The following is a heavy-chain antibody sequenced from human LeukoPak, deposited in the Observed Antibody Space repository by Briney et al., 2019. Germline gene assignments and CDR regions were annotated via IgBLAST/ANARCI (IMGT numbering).Heavy chain of an antibody. Sequence: PSGTLSLTCTVSGGSISSYYWSWIRRPPGKGLEWIGFIHYSGSTNYKPSLKSRVTISVDTSKDQFSLRLNSVTAADTAVYYCARETLGAAAGTYYFDYWGQGTLVTVSS. CDR2: IHYSGST. D-gene: IGHD6-13*01. J-gene: IGHJ4*02. CDR3: ARETLGAAAGTYYFDY. CDR1: GGSISSYY. V-gene: IGHV4-59*01.